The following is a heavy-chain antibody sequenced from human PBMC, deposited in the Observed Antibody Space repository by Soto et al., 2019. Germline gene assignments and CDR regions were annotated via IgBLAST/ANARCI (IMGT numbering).Heavy chain of an antibody. CDR1: GYTFITYY. D-gene: IGHD3-22*01. CDR2: INPIGGST. J-gene: IGHJ4*02. Sequence: QVQLVQSGAEVKKPGASVKVSCKASGYTFITYYMHWVRQAPGQGLEWMGIINPIGGSTNYAQKFQGRVTMTRDTSTSTVYMELSSLRSEDTAVYYCARGYYYDSSGYYWVMDYWGQGTLVSVSS. V-gene: IGHV1-46*01. CDR3: ARGYYYDSSGYYWVMDY.